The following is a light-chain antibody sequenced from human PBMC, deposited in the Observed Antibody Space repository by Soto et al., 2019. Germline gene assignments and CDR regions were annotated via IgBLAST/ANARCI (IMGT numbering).Light chain of an antibody. V-gene: IGKV1-8*01. CDR1: QGISSF. Sequence: AIRMTQSPSSISASTGDRVTITCRASQGISSFLAWYQQKPGKAPKLLIYAAATLQRGAPSRFSASGSGTDFTLTFCRLQSEDFSTYFCQQYLSYPYTFGQRTKVEV. J-gene: IGKJ2*01. CDR3: QQYLSYPYT. CDR2: AAA.